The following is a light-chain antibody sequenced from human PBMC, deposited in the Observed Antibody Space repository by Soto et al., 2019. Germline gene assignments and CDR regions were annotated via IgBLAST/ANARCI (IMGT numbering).Light chain of an antibody. CDR2: DAS. Sequence: EIVMTQSPATLSVSPGERATLSCRASQSVSNNYLAWYQQKPGQAPRLLIYDASNRAAGIPARFSGSGSGTDFTLTISSLEPEDFAVYYCQQRSNWPPITFGQGTRLEIK. J-gene: IGKJ5*01. V-gene: IGKV3-11*01. CDR1: QSVSNNY. CDR3: QQRSNWPPIT.